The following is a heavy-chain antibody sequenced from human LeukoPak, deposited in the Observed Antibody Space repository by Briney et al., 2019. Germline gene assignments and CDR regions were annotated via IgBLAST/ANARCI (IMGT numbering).Heavy chain of an antibody. V-gene: IGHV1-69*01. CDR3: ARDLYDSSGYFLRGFDY. CDR1: GGTFSSYA. CDR2: IIPIFGTA. J-gene: IGHJ4*02. Sequence: ASVKVSCKASGGTFSSYAISWVRQAPGQGLEWMGGIIPIFGTANYAQKFQGRVTITADESTSTAYMELSSLRSEDTAVYYCARDLYDSSGYFLRGFDYWGQGTLVTVSS. D-gene: IGHD3-22*01.